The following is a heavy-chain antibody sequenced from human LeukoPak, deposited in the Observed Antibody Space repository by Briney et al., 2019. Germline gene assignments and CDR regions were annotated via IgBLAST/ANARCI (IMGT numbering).Heavy chain of an antibody. CDR1: GGTFSSYA. D-gene: IGHD6-19*01. J-gene: IGHJ3*02. Sequence: GASVKVSCKASGGTFSSYAISWVRQAPGQGLEWMGGIIPIIGTAIYAQKFQGRVTITTDESTSTAYMELSSLRSEDTAVYYCARDPRAVAGAFDIWGQGTMVTVSS. V-gene: IGHV1-69*05. CDR2: IIPIIGTA. CDR3: ARDPRAVAGAFDI.